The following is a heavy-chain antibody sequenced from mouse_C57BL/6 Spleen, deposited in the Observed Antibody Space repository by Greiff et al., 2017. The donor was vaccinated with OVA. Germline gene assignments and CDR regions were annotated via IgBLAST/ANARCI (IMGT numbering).Heavy chain of an antibody. CDR1: GYSITSGYY. D-gene: IGHD2-4*01. Sequence: DVKLQESGPGLVKPSQSLSLTCSVTGYSITSGYYWNWIRQFPGNKLEWMGYISYDGSNNYNPSLKNRISITRDTSKNQFFLKLNSVTTEDTATYYCAREGDYNYFDYWGQGTTLTVSS. CDR2: ISYDGSN. J-gene: IGHJ2*01. V-gene: IGHV3-6*01. CDR3: AREGDYNYFDY.